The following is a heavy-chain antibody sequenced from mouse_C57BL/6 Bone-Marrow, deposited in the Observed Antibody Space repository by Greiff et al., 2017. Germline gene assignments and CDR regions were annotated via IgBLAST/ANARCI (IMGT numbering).Heavy chain of an antibody. V-gene: IGHV6-3*01. J-gene: IGHJ4*01. CDR1: GFTFSNYW. D-gene: IGHD4-1*01. CDR3: TDLTGTTLYYAMDY. CDR2: IRLKSDNYAT. Sequence: EVKVVESGGGLVQPGGSMKLSCVASGFTFSNYWMNWVRQSPEKGLEWVAQIRLKSDNYATHYAESVKGRFTISRDDSKSSVYLQMNNLRAEDTGIYYCTDLTGTTLYYAMDYWGQGTSVTVSS.